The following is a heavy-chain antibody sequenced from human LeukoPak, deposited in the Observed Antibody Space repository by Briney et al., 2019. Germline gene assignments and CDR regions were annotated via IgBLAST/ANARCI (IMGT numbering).Heavy chain of an antibody. V-gene: IGHV5-51*01. D-gene: IGHD6-19*01. J-gene: IGHJ6*02. CDR2: IYPGDSDT. Sequence: GESLKISCKGSGYSFTSYWIGWVRQMPGKGLEWMGIIYPGDSDTRYSPSFQGQVTISADKSISTAYLQWSSLKASDTAMYYCAGSSGDTGAYYYYGMDVWGQGTTVTVSS. CDR3: AGSSGDTGAYYYYGMDV. CDR1: GYSFTSYW.